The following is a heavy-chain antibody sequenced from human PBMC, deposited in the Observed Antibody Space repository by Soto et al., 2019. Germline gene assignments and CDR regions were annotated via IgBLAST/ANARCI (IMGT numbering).Heavy chain of an antibody. CDR1: NGSISSRSSY. D-gene: IGHD4-17*01. Sequence: QLQLQESGSGLVKPSETLSLTCIVSNGSISSRSSYWGWLRQTPGKGLEWIGSIYYIGNTYYNPSLKSRVTISIDTSKTQFSLKMNSGTAADPAVYFCGGQDYGAKGYYFENWGQGALVTVSS. CDR2: IYYIGNT. CDR3: GGQDYGAKGYYFEN. J-gene: IGHJ4*02. V-gene: IGHV4-39*01.